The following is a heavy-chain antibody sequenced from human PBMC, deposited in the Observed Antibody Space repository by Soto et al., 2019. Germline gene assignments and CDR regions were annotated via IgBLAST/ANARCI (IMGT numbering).Heavy chain of an antibody. CDR1: GFTFSSYA. V-gene: IGHV3-23*01. CDR2: ISGSGGST. CDR3: AKDLRLPDYVIDYYMDV. Sequence: GGSLRLSCAASGFTFSSYAMSWVRQAPGKGLEWVSAISGSGGSTYYADSVKGRFTISRDNSKNTLYLQMNSLRAEDTAVYFCAKDLRLPDYVIDYYMDVWGKGTTVTVSS. J-gene: IGHJ6*03. D-gene: IGHD3-16*02.